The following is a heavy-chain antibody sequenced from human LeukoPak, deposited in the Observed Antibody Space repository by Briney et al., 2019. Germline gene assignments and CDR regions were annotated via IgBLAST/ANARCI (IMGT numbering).Heavy chain of an antibody. J-gene: IGHJ4*02. V-gene: IGHV1-69*04. D-gene: IGHD4-17*01. CDR3: ARSYGDYGSFDY. CDR2: IIPIFGIA. CDR1: GGTFSSYA. Sequence: ASVKVSCKASGGTFSSYAISWVRQAPGQGLEWMGRIIPIFGIANYAQKFQGRVTITADKSTSTAYMELSSLRSEDTVVYYCARSYGDYGSFDYWGQGTLVTVSS.